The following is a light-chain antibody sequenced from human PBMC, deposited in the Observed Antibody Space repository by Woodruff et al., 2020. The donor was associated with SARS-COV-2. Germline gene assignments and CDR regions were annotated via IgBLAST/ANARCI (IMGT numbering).Light chain of an antibody. Sequence: GKVPKLLIYSASNLQSGVPSRFSGSGSGTDFTLTISSLQPEDVATYYGQRTYNAPPDTFGQGTKLEIK. V-gene: IGKV1-27*01. CDR2: SAS. J-gene: IGKJ2*01. CDR3: QRTYNAPPDT.